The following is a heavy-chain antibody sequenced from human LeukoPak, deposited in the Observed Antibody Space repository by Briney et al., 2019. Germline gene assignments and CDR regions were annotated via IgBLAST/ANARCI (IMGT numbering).Heavy chain of an antibody. D-gene: IGHD3-9*01. Sequence: SETLSLTCTVSGVSISSGGYYWSWIRQHPGKGLEWIGYIYYGGSTYYNPSLKSRVTISVDTSKNQFSLKLSSVTAADTAVYYCARGYDILTGYYLDYWGQGTLVTVSS. CDR3: ARGYDILTGYYLDY. V-gene: IGHV4-31*03. J-gene: IGHJ4*02. CDR2: IYYGGST. CDR1: GVSISSGGYY.